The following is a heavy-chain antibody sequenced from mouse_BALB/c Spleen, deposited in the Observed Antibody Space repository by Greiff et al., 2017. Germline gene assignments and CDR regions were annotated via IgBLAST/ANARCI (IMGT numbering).Heavy chain of an antibody. Sequence: SGAELVKPGASVKLSCTASGFNIKDTYMHWVKQRPEQGLEWIGRIDPANGNTKYDPKFQGKATITADTSSNTAYLQLSSLTSEDTAVYYCARSTATGYAMDYWGQGTSVTVSS. CDR1: GFNIKDTY. CDR3: ARSTATGYAMDY. J-gene: IGHJ4*01. CDR2: IDPANGNT. V-gene: IGHV14-3*02. D-gene: IGHD1-2*01.